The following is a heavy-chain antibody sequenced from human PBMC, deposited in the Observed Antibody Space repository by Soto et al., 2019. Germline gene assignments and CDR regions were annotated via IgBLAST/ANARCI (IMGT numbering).Heavy chain of an antibody. CDR3: ASGYYGAYRIARIGL. V-gene: IGHV1-69*01. J-gene: IGHJ2*01. Sequence: QVQLVQSGAEVKKPGSSVKVSCKASGGTFSSYAISWVRQAPGQGLEWMGGIIPIFGTANYAQKFQGRVTITADESTSTAYMALRRLRSEDTAVYYCASGYYGAYRIARIGLWGRGTLVTVSS. D-gene: IGHD4-17*01. CDR1: GGTFSSYA. CDR2: IIPIFGTA.